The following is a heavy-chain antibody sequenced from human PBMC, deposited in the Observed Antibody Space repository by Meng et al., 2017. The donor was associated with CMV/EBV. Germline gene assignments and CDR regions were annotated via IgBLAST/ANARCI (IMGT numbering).Heavy chain of an antibody. CDR2: INPNSGGT. V-gene: IGHV1-2*02. D-gene: IGHD3-16*01. J-gene: IGHJ4*02. CDR3: ARVTSVAYYFDY. CDR1: GYTFTGYY. Sequence: CKASGYTFTGYYVHWVRQAPGQGLEWMGWINPNSGGTNYAQKFQGRVTMTRDTSISTAYMELSRLRSDDTAVYHCARVTSVAYYFDYWGQGTLVTVSS.